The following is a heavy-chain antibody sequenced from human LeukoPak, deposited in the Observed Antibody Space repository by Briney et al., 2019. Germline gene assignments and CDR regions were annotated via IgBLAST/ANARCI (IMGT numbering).Heavy chain of an antibody. Sequence: SETLSLTCTVSGGSISSGGYYWSWIRQPPGKGLEWIGYIYHSGSTYYNPSLKSRVTISVDTSKNQFSLKLSSVTAADTAVYYCAREIMVRGALGDYWGQGTLVTVSS. CDR1: GGSISSGGYY. CDR3: AREIMVRGALGDY. J-gene: IGHJ4*02. D-gene: IGHD3-10*01. V-gene: IGHV4-30-2*01. CDR2: IYHSGST.